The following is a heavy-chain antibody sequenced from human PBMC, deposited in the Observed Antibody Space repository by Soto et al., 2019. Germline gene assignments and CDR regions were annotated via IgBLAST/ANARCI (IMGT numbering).Heavy chain of an antibody. J-gene: IGHJ4*02. CDR3: ARDSGGANTAVKEITIFGVAPGAY. Sequence: QVQLVESGGGVVQPGRSLRLSCAASGFTFSSYAMHWVRQAPGKGLEWVAVISYDGSNKYYADSVKGRFTISRDNSKNTLYLQMNSLRAEDTAVYYCARDSGGANTAVKEITIFGVAPGAYWGQGTLVTVSS. CDR1: GFTFSSYA. V-gene: IGHV3-30-3*01. CDR2: ISYDGSNK. D-gene: IGHD3-3*01.